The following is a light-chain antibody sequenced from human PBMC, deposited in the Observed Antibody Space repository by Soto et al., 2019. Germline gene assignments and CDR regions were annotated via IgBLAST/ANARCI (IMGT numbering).Light chain of an antibody. J-gene: IGKJ1*01. CDR3: QQYNSSPRT. CDR1: QSVNSH. CDR2: GAS. Sequence: EIVMTQSPATLSGSPGERATLSCRASQSVNSHLAWYHQKPGQAPRLLIYGASTRATGIPARFSGSGSGTEFTLTISSLQPEDFAVYFCQQYNSSPRTFGQGTKVEVK. V-gene: IGKV3-15*01.